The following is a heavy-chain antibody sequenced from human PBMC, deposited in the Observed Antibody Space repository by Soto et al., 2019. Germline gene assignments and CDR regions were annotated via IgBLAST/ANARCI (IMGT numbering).Heavy chain of an antibody. CDR3: ARGFDLQYGMDV. D-gene: IGHD3-10*01. V-gene: IGHV3-48*02. Sequence: EVPLVESGGGLVQRGGSVRLSCAASGFTLSPYSMNWVRQAPRKGLEWISYISGSSNTINYADSVKGRFTISRDNTKNSLYLQMNSLRDEDTAVYHCARGFDLQYGMDVWGQGTTVTVSS. CDR2: ISGSSNTI. CDR1: GFTLSPYS. J-gene: IGHJ6*02.